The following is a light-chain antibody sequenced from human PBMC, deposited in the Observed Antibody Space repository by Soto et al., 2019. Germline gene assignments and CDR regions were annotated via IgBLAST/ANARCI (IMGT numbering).Light chain of an antibody. J-gene: IGLJ3*02. V-gene: IGLV1-40*01. CDR3: QSYDSSLSGWV. Sequence: QSVLTQPPSVSGAPGPRVTISCTWSSSNIGAGYDVHWYQQLPGTAPKLLIYGNSNRPSGVPDRFSGSKSGTSASLAITGLRAEDGADYYCQSYDSSLSGWVFGGGTQLPV. CDR1: SSNIGAGYD. CDR2: GNS.